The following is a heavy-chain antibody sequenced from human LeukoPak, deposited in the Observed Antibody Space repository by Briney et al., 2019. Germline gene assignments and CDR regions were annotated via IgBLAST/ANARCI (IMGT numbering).Heavy chain of an antibody. CDR1: GGSIRGYY. J-gene: IGHJ5*02. V-gene: IGHV4-34*01. CDR2: INQNAGT. CDR3: ARGRTRLSWLDP. Sequence: SETLSLTCAVSGGSIRGYYWSWVRQSPGKALEWIGDINQNAGTDYNPSLKSRVTMSIDSSKNQTSLNVTAATAADTAIYYCARGRTRLSWLDPWGQGTLVTVSS. D-gene: IGHD6-6*01.